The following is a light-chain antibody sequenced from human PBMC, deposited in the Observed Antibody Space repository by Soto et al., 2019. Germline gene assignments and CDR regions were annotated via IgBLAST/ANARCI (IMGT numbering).Light chain of an antibody. CDR2: SXS. J-gene: IGKJ5*01. Sequence: VLMTQSPPSLPVTPGEPASLSXRASRSLLSSNGYNYLYWXLQKPGXSPHXXXDSXSNRASGGPDSLSGSGSATDFTLKISRGEAEDVWVYYSMQALQTTRTFGQGTRLEIK. CDR3: MQALQTTRT. CDR1: RSLLSSNGYNY. V-gene: IGKV2-28*01.